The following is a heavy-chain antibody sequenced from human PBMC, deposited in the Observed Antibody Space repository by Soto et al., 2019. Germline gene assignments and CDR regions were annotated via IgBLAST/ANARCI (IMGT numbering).Heavy chain of an antibody. CDR1: GYTFTSYD. J-gene: IGHJ6*02. D-gene: IGHD5-18*01. CDR2: MNPNSGNT. Sequence: RASVKVSCKASGYTFTSYDINWVRQATGQGLEWMGWMNPNSGNTGYAQKFQGRVTMTRNTSISTAYMELSSLRSEDTAVYYCAGGYSYGFGYYYYGMDVWGQGTTVTVSS. CDR3: AGGYSYGFGYYYYGMDV. V-gene: IGHV1-8*01.